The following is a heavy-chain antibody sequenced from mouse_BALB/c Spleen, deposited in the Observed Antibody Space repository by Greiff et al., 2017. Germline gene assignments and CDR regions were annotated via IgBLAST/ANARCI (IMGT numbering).Heavy chain of an antibody. J-gene: IGHJ3*01. V-gene: IGHV14-3*02. D-gene: IGHD2-10*01. CDR3: AGLLFAY. CDR1: GFNIKDTY. CDR2: IDPANGNT. Sequence: EVKVVESGAELVKPGASVKLSCTASGFNIKDTYMHWVKQRPEQGLEWIGRIDPANGNTKYDPKFQGKATITADTSSNTAYLQLSSLTSEDTAVYYCAGLLFAYWGQGTLVTVSA.